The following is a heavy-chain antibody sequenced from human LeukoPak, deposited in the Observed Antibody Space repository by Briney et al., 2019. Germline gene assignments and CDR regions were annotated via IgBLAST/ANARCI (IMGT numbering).Heavy chain of an antibody. J-gene: IGHJ4*02. D-gene: IGHD6-13*01. V-gene: IGHV1-8*01. CDR2: MNPNSGNT. CDR3: ARAGSSWLTGEMIDY. CDR1: GYTFTSYD. Sequence: ASVKVSCKASGYTFTSYDINWVRQATGQGLEWMGWMNPNSGNTGYAQKFQGRVTMTRSTSISTAYMELSSLRSEDTAVYYCARAGSSWLTGEMIDYWGQGTLVTVSS.